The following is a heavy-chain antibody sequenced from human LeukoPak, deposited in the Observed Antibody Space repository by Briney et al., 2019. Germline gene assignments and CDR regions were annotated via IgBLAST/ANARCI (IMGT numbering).Heavy chain of an antibody. CDR2: IKQDGSKK. CDR1: EFTFSNYW. CDR3: AARPTSEAVAPSDF. J-gene: IGHJ4*02. D-gene: IGHD6-19*01. V-gene: IGHV3-7*03. Sequence: GGSLRLSCAASEFTFSNYWMSWVRQAPGKGLEWVANIKQDGSKKYYVDSVKGRFTISRDNSKNTLYLQMNSLRAEDTATYYCAARPTSEAVAPSDFWGQGTLVTVSP.